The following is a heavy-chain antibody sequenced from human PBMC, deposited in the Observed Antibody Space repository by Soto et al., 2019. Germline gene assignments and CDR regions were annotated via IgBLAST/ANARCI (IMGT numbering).Heavy chain of an antibody. V-gene: IGHV1-2*04. CDR1: GYTFTGYY. CDR3: ARVAWDRGARGHFDY. CDR2: INPNSGGT. D-gene: IGHD1-26*01. Sequence: GASVNVSCKSSGYTFTGYYIHWGRQAPGQGLEWMGWINPNSGGTNYAQKFQGWVTMTRDTSISTAYMELSRLRSDDTAVYYCARVAWDRGARGHFDYWGQGTLVTVSS. J-gene: IGHJ4*02.